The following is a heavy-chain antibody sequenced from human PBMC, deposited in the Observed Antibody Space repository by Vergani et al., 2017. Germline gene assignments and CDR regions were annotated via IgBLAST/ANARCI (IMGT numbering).Heavy chain of an antibody. CDR3: ATHFRGWGIDY. Sequence: QVQLVESGGGVVQRGGALRLSCASSGFTLGNYDMQVKRQGRGKGLEFVAVIQFDGSNQYYEDSVKSRFTHSRDFSKNTLYLQMNRLRTDDTVTYYGATHFRGWGIDYWGEGTQVIVAS. D-gene: IGHD3-16*01. J-gene: IGHJ4*02. CDR2: IQFDGSNQ. V-gene: IGHV3-30*02. CDR1: GFTLGNYD.